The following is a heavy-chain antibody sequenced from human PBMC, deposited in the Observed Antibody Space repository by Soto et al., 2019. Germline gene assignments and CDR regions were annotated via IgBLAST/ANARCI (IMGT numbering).Heavy chain of an antibody. J-gene: IGHJ6*02. CDR1: GYTFTSYW. V-gene: IGHV5-51*01. CDR3: ARQPGGWFGMDV. Sequence: PVAAVKISCELCGYTFTSYWIGWLRQMPGKGLEWMGIIYPGDSDIRYSPSFQGQVTISVDKSISTAYLQWSSLKASDTAMYYCARQPGGWFGMDVWGQGTTVTVSS. D-gene: IGHD6-19*01. CDR2: IYPGDSDI.